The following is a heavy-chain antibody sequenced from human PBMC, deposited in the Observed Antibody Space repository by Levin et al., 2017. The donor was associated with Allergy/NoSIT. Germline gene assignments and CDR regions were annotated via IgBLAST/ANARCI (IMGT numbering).Heavy chain of an antibody. CDR1: GYTFTGYY. Sequence: ASVKVSCKASGYTFTGYYMHWVRQAPGQGLEWMGRINPNSGGTNYAQKFQGRVTMTRDTSISTAYMELSRLRSDDTAVYYCARRLRFGDAFDIWGQGTMVTVSS. CDR3: ARRLRFGDAFDI. V-gene: IGHV1-2*06. CDR2: INPNSGGT. J-gene: IGHJ3*02. D-gene: IGHD5-12*01.